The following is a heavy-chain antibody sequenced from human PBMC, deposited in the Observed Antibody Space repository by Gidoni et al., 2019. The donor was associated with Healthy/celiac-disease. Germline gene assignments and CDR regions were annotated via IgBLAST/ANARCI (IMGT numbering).Heavy chain of an antibody. J-gene: IGHJ4*02. D-gene: IGHD2-15*01. CDR2: ISSNGGST. CDR3: VKDRGGRCSGGSCYPLYFDY. V-gene: IGHV3-64D*06. Sequence: EVQLVESGGGLVQPGGSLRLSCSASGFTFSSYAMHWVRQAPGKGLEYVSAISSNGGSTYYADSVKGRFTISRDNSKNTLYLQMSSLRAEDTAVYYCVKDRGGRCSGGSCYPLYFDYWGQGTLVTVSS. CDR1: GFTFSSYA.